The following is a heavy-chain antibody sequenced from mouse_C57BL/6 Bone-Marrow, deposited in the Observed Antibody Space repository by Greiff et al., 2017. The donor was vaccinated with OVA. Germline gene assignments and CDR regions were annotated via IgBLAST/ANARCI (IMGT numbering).Heavy chain of an antibody. Sequence: QVQLQQPGAELVMPGASVKLSCKASGYTFTSYWMHWVKQRPGQGLEWIGEIDPSDSYTNYNQKFKGKSTLTVDKSSSTAYMQLSSLTSEDSAVYYCARRGFAYWGQGTLFTVSA. CDR2: IDPSDSYT. CDR3: ARRGFAY. J-gene: IGHJ3*01. CDR1: GYTFTSYW. V-gene: IGHV1-69*01.